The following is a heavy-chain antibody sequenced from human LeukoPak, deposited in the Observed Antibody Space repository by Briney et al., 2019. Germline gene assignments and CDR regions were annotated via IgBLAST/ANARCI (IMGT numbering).Heavy chain of an antibody. V-gene: IGHV1-8*01. CDR1: GYTFTSYD. CDR2: MNPNSGNT. CDR3: ATYNVAARREFDY. J-gene: IGHJ4*02. D-gene: IGHD6-6*01. Sequence: ASVKVSCKASGYTFTSYDINWVRQATGQGLEWMGWMNPNSGNTGYAQKFQGRVTMTRNTSISTAYMELSSLRSEDTAVYYCATYNVAARREFDYWGQGTLVTVSS.